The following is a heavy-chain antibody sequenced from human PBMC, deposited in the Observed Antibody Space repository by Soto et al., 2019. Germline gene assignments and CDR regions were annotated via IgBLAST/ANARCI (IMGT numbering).Heavy chain of an antibody. J-gene: IGHJ2*01. D-gene: IGHD3-22*01. CDR1: GYTFTSYY. CDR2: INPSGGST. CDR3: ARGSITMIVVVYWYFDL. V-gene: IGHV1-46*01. Sequence: GASVKVSCKASGYTFTSYYMHWVRQAPGQGLEWMGIINPSGGSTSYAQKFQGRVTMTRDTSTSTVYMELSSLRSEDTAVYYCARGSITMIVVVYWYFDLWGRGTLVTVPQ.